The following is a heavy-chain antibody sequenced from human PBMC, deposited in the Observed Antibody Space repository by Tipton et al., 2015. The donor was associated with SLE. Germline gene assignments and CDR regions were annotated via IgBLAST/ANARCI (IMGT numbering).Heavy chain of an antibody. J-gene: IGHJ2*01. Sequence: TLSLTCTVSGGSISSSSYYWGWIRQPPGKGLEWIGSIYYSGSTYYNPSLKSRVTISVDTSKNQFSLKLSSVTAADTAVYYCARAPGDPYFDLWGRGTLVTVSS. CDR2: IYYSGST. V-gene: IGHV4-39*01. CDR3: ARAPGDPYFDL. CDR1: GGSISSSSYY. D-gene: IGHD7-27*01.